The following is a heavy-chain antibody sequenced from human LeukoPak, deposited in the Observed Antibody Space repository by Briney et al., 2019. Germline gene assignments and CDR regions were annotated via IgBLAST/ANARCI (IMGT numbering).Heavy chain of an antibody. CDR1: GLGFSSFS. CDR3: ARLRRTSDSSGYYYYYDY. CDR2: ITPTTSYI. V-gene: IGHV3-21*01. D-gene: IGHD3-22*01. Sequence: PGGSLRLSCAASGLGFSSFSFNWIRQAPGKGLEWVSSITPTTSYIYYADSVRGRFTISRENAKNSLYLQMNSLRAEDTAVYYCARLRRTSDSSGYYYYYDYWGQGTLVTASS. J-gene: IGHJ4*02.